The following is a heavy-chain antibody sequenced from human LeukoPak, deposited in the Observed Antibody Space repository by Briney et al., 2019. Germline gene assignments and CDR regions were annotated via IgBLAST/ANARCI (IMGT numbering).Heavy chain of an antibody. CDR2: IYYSGGT. J-gene: IGHJ4*02. CDR3: ALRTMPPYYFDY. D-gene: IGHD2-2*01. CDR1: GGSITSSNYY. Sequence: PSETLSLTYTVSGGSITSSNYYWGWIRQPPGKGLEWIGSIYYSGGTYYNPSLTSRVTISVDTSKNQCSLKLSSVTAADTALYYCALRTMPPYYFDYWGQGTLVTVSS. V-gene: IGHV4-39*01.